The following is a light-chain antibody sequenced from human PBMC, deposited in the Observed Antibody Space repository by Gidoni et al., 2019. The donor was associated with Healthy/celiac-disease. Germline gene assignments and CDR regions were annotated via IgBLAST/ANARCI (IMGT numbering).Light chain of an antibody. CDR2: GAS. J-gene: IGKJ4*01. Sequence: ELVLPQSPGTLSLSPGERATLSCRASQSVSSSYLAWYQQKPGQAPRLLIYGASSRATGIPDRFSGSGSGTDFTLTISRMEPEDFAVYYCQQYGSSPPVTFXGXTKVEIK. V-gene: IGKV3-20*01. CDR3: QQYGSSPPVT. CDR1: QSVSSSY.